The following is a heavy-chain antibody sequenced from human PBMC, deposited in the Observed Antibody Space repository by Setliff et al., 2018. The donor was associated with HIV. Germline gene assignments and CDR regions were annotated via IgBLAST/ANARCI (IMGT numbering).Heavy chain of an antibody. CDR1: GYTFTDNY. CDR2: INSATGGT. Sequence: ASVKVSCKASGYTFTDNYIHWVRQAPGQGLEWMAWINSATGGTNYAQNFQGWVTVTRDTSIHTVYMELSSLKSDDTAVYYCARDYLHVFDIWGQGTMVTVSS. CDR3: ARDYLHVFDI. J-gene: IGHJ3*02. V-gene: IGHV1-2*04.